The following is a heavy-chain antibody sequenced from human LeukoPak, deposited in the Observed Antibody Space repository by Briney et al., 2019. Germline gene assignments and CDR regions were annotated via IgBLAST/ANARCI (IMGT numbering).Heavy chain of an antibody. V-gene: IGHV4-59*01. Sequence: PSETLSLTCTVSGGSFSSYYWSWIRQPPGKGLEWIGCIYYSGSTNYNPSLKSRVTISVDTSKNQFSLRLSSVTAADTAVYYCARGGDTSMALIDYWGQGTLVTVSS. CDR2: IYYSGST. D-gene: IGHD5-18*01. CDR3: ARGGDTSMALIDY. J-gene: IGHJ4*02. CDR1: GGSFSSYY.